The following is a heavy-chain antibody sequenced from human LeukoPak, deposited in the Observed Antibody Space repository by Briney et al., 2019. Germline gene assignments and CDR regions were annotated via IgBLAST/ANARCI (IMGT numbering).Heavy chain of an antibody. D-gene: IGHD2-2*01. CDR3: ARGPDYCSITSCYAGGY. Sequence: GASVKVSCKASGYTFASYDINWVRQATGQGLEWMGWMNPNSGNTGYAQKFQGRVTITRNTSISTAYMELSSLRSEDTAVYYCARGPDYCSITSCYAGGYWGQGTLVTVSS. J-gene: IGHJ4*02. CDR1: GYTFASYD. CDR2: MNPNSGNT. V-gene: IGHV1-8*03.